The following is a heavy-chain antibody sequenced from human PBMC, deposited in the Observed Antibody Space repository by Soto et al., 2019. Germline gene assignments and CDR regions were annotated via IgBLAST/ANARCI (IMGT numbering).Heavy chain of an antibody. CDR3: VRVVAIPGYPDN. Sequence: QGQLVQSGAEVRQPASSVKVSCKTSGGTFSSYAISWVRQAPRQGLEWMGGIVPIVDTSTYAQKFQGRVTITADESTSTAYMELSSLRSDDTAIYYCVRVVAIPGYPDNWGQGTLVTVSS. J-gene: IGHJ4*02. V-gene: IGHV1-69*12. D-gene: IGHD5-12*01. CDR1: GGTFSSYA. CDR2: IVPIVDTS.